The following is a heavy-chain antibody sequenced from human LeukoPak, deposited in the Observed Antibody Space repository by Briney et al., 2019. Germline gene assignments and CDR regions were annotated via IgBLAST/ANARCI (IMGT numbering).Heavy chain of an antibody. CDR1: GGSFSGYY. V-gene: IGHV4-34*01. CDR3: ARLSGYDAFDI. CDR2: INHSGST. D-gene: IGHD5-12*01. J-gene: IGHJ3*02. Sequence: PSETLSLTCAVYGGSFSGYYWSWIRQPPGKGLEWIGEINHSGSTNYNPSLKSRVTISVDTSKYQFSLKLSSVTAADTAVYYCARLSGYDAFDIWGQGTMVTVSS.